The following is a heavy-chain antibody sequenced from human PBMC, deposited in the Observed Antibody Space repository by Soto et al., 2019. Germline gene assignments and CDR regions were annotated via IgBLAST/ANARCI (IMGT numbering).Heavy chain of an antibody. CDR1: GVTFSSYD. D-gene: IGHD4-4*01. CDR2: IGTAGDT. Sequence: GGSLRLSCAASGVTFSSYDMHWVRQATGKGLEWVSAIGTAGDTYYPGSVKGRFTISRENAKNSLYLQMNSLRAGDTAVYYCARVGPVLDDYGNPHDAYDIWGQGTMVIVSS. CDR3: ARVGPVLDDYGNPHDAYDI. J-gene: IGHJ3*02. V-gene: IGHV3-13*01.